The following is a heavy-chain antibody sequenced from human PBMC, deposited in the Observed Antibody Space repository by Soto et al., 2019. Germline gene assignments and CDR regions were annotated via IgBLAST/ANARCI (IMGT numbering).Heavy chain of an antibody. CDR1: GFTFSTYW. V-gene: IGHV3-7*01. CDR2: INQDGSER. Sequence: EVQLVESGGGLVQPGGSLRLPCAASGFTFSTYWMTWVRQPPGNGLEWVASINQDGSERYYVDSVRGRLTISRDNAKNSLYLQMTSLRAEDTSVYYCVCEGNSFVYWGPGTLVTVSP. CDR3: VCEGNSFVY. J-gene: IGHJ4*02.